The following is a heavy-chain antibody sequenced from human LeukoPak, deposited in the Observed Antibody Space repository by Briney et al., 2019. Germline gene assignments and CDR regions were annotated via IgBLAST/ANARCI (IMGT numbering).Heavy chain of an antibody. CDR3: AKEGSGWYYLDY. J-gene: IGHJ4*02. V-gene: IGHV3-30*02. D-gene: IGHD6-19*01. CDR1: GSRFSSYD. CDR2: IESDGTKE. Sequence: GGSLRLSCAASGSRFSSYDIHRVRQAPGKGLEWVTFIESDGTKEYYADSVKGRFTISRDNSKNTVYVQMNTLRAEDTAVYYCAKEGSGWYYLDYWGQGTVVTVSS.